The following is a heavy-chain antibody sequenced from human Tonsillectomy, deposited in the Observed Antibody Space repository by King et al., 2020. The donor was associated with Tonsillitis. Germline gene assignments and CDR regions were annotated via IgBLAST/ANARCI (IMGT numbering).Heavy chain of an antibody. CDR3: TTDPPTGQVYGGYDSYGMDV. CDR1: GFTFTNAW. D-gene: IGHD1-14*01. J-gene: IGHJ6*02. CDR2: IKRKTDGGTT. Sequence: QLVQSGGGLVKPGGSLRLSCAASGFTFTNAWMSWVRQAPGKGLEWVGRIKRKTDGGTTDYAAPVKGRFTISRDDSKNTLYLQMNSLKIEDTAVYYCTTDPPTGQVYGGYDSYGMDVWGQGTTVTVSS. V-gene: IGHV3-15*01.